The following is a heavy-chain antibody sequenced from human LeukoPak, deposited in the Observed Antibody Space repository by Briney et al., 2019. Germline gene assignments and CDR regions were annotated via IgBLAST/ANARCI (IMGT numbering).Heavy chain of an antibody. Sequence: SVKVSCKASGYTFTSYGISWVRQAPGQGLEWMGRIIPILGIANYAQKFQGRVTITADKSTSTAYMELSSLRSEDTAVYYCARQGGRGPDNWGSFRYFDYWGQGTLVTVSS. V-gene: IGHV1-69*04. J-gene: IGHJ4*02. CDR1: GYTFTSYG. CDR2: IIPILGIA. CDR3: ARQGGRGPDNWGSFRYFDY. D-gene: IGHD7-27*01.